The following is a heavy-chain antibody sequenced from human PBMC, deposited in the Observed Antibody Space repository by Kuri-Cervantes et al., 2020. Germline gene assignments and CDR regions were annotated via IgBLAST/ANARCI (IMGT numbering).Heavy chain of an antibody. Sequence: SETLSLTCTVSGGSISSGGYYWSWIRQHPGKGLEWIGYIYYSGSTYYNSSLKSRVTISVDTSKNQFSLKLSSVTAADTAVYYCARDIMVRGVIRDYWGQGTLVTVSS. J-gene: IGHJ4*02. D-gene: IGHD3-10*01. CDR3: ARDIMVRGVIRDY. V-gene: IGHV4-31*03. CDR1: GGSISSGGYY. CDR2: IYYSGST.